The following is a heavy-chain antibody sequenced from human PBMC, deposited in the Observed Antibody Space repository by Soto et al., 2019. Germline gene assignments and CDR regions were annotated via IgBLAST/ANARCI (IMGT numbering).Heavy chain of an antibody. CDR3: ARATSPPADYDISPPPPA. V-gene: IGHV1-69*02. J-gene: IGHJ1*01. CDR2: IIPILGIA. D-gene: IGHD3-9*01. CDR1: GGTFSSYT. Sequence: QVQLVQSGAEVKKPGSSVKVSCKASGGTFSSYTISWVRQAPGQGLEWMGRIIPILGIANYAQKFQGRVTITADKSTSKAYMELSSLRSEDTAVYYWARATSPPADYDISPPPPAWGQGTLVTVSS.